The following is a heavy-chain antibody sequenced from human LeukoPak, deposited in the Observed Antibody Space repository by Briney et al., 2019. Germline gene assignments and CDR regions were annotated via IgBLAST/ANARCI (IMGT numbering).Heavy chain of an antibody. D-gene: IGHD5-18*01. CDR3: ARGLRYSYGPTGKHDAFDI. Sequence: ASVKDSCKASGYTFTSYYMHWVRQAPGQGLEWMGIINPSGGSTSYAQKFQGRVTMTRDTSTSTVYMELSSLRSEDTAVYYCARGLRYSYGPTGKHDAFDIWGQGTMVTVSS. J-gene: IGHJ3*02. CDR2: INPSGGST. V-gene: IGHV1-46*03. CDR1: GYTFTSYY.